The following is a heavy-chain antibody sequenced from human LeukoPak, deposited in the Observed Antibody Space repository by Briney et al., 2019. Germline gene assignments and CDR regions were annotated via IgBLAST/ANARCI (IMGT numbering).Heavy chain of an antibody. J-gene: IGHJ4*02. V-gene: IGHV1-2*02. CDR2: INPNSGGA. D-gene: IGHD2-15*01. CDR1: GYAFTGYY. Sequence: GASVKVSCKASGYAFTGYYMHWVRQAPGQGLEWMGWINPNSGGANFAQKFQGRVTMTRDTSISTAYMELSRLRSDDTAVYYCARADCSGGSCPRYWGQGTQVTVSS. CDR3: ARADCSGGSCPRY.